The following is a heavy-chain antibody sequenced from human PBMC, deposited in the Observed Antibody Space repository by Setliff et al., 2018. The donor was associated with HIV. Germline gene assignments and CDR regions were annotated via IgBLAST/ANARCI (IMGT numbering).Heavy chain of an antibody. CDR2: ILSTGERT. CDR1: GFTFSNYA. Sequence: GGSLRLSCAASGFTFSNYAMSWVRQAPGEGLEWVSAILSTGERTFYADSVKGRFTIPRDNSKNTVYLQMNSQRAEDTAEYYCAKELAASGLGYFDSWGRGILVTVSS. CDR3: AKELAASGLGYFDS. D-gene: IGHD3-22*01. J-gene: IGHJ4*02. V-gene: IGHV3-23*01.